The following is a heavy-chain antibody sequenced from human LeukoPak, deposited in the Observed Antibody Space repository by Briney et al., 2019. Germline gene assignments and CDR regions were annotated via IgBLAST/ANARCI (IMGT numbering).Heavy chain of an antibody. CDR3: ARDINWGQVDY. CDR1: GFTFSGHW. J-gene: IGHJ4*02. V-gene: IGHV3-74*01. Sequence: GGSLRLSCAASGFTFSGHWMYWLRQAPGKGLAWVSRINGDGSATNYADSMEGRFTITRDNAKNIVYLQMNSLREDDTAIYYCARDINWGQVDYWGQGTLVTVSS. CDR2: INGDGSAT. D-gene: IGHD7-27*01.